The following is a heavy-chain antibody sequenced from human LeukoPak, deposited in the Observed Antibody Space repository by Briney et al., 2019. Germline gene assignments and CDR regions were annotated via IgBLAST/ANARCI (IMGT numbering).Heavy chain of an antibody. CDR2: IRYDESDK. CDR1: RFTFSTYG. Sequence: GGSLRLSCAASRFTFSTYGMHWVRQAPGKGLEWVAFIRYDESDKYYAGSVKGRFTISRDNAKNSLFLQMNSLRAEDTAVYYCARDWRGLLIHRRGFDYWGQGTLVTVSS. V-gene: IGHV3-30*02. D-gene: IGHD3-3*01. J-gene: IGHJ4*02. CDR3: ARDWRGLLIHRRGFDY.